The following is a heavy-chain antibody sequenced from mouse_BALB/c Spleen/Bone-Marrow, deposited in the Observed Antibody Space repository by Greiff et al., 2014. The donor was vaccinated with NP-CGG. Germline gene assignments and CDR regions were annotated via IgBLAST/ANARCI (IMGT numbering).Heavy chain of an antibody. CDR3: ARSGERYGAMDY. CDR2: ISDGGGYT. J-gene: IGHJ4*01. CDR1: GFTFSDYY. Sequence: EVKLEESGGGLVKPGGSLKLSCAASGFTFSDYYMYWVRQTPEKRLEWVATISDGGGYTYYPDSVWGRFTISRDNAKNNLYLQISSLKSEDTAVYYCARSGERYGAMDYWGQGTSVTVFS. V-gene: IGHV5-4*02. D-gene: IGHD2-10*02.